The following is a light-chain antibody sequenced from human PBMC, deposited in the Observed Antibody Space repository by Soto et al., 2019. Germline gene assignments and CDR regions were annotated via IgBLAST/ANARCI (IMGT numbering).Light chain of an antibody. V-gene: IGLV2-14*01. CDR1: SSDVGAYTS. CDR3: SSYTTSNTLV. Sequence: QSALTQPASVSGSPGQSITISCTGTSSDVGAYTSVSWYQQHPGKAPKLMIFEVSDRPSGVSNRFSGSKSGNTASLTISGLQAEDEADYYCSSYTTSNTLVFGGGTKVTVL. J-gene: IGLJ2*01. CDR2: EVS.